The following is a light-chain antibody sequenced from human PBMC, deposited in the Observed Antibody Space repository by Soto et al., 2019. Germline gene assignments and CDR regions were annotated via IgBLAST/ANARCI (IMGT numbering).Light chain of an antibody. J-gene: IGKJ4*01. CDR2: GAS. V-gene: IGKV3-15*01. CDR1: QSVSSY. Sequence: EIVMTQSPATLSVSLGERATLSCRASQSVSSYLAWYQQKPGQAPRLLIYGASTRATGIPARFSGSGSGTEFTLNISSLQSEDFAVYYCQQYNNWPLTFGGGTKVEIK. CDR3: QQYNNWPLT.